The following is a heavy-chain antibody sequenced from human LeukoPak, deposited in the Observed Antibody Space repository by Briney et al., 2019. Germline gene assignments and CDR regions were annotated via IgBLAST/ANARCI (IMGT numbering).Heavy chain of an antibody. Sequence: PGGSLRLSCAASGFIVSSNYMNWVRQAPGKGLEWVSSISSSSSYIYYADSVKGRLTISRDNAKNSLYLQMNSLRAEDTAVYYCARDSMRYFFYGMDVWGQGTTVTVSS. J-gene: IGHJ6*02. D-gene: IGHD3-9*01. CDR2: ISSSSSYI. V-gene: IGHV3-21*01. CDR3: ARDSMRYFFYGMDV. CDR1: GFIVSSNY.